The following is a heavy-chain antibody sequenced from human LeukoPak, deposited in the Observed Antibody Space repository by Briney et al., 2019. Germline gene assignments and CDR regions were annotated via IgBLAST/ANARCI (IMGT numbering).Heavy chain of an antibody. CDR2: SSAYNGRT. CDR3: ARGLLTFGGVIGGPQALEYFQY. CDR1: GYTFTNYG. D-gene: IGHD3-16*02. V-gene: IGHV1-18*01. J-gene: IGHJ1*01. Sequence: ASVKVSCKASGYTFTNYGISWVRQAPGQGLEWMGWSSAYNGRTNYAQKFQGRVTMTTDTSTSTAYMELRSLTSDDTAMYYCARGLLTFGGVIGGPQALEYFQYWGQGTLVTVSS.